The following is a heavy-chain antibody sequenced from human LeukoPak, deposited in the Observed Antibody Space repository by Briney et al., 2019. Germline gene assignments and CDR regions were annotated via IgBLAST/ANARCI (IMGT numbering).Heavy chain of an antibody. J-gene: IGHJ4*02. D-gene: IGHD3-10*01. CDR3: ARRSAGYYGSRTINY. CDR1: GGSISSYY. V-gene: IGHV4-59*12. Sequence: SETLSLTCTVSGGSISSYYWSWIRQPPGKGLEWIGYIYYSGSTNYNPSLKSRVTISVDTSKNQFSLKLSSVTAADTAVYYCARRSAGYYGSRTINYWGQGTLVTVSS. CDR2: IYYSGST.